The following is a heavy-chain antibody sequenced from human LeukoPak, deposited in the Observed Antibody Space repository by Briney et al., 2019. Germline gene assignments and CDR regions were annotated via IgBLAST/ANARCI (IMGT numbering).Heavy chain of an antibody. CDR3: ARDWVRYFDWSLDYYYYGMDV. D-gene: IGHD3-9*01. J-gene: IGHJ6*02. Sequence: PGGSLRLSCAASGFTFSSYSMNWVRQAPGKGLEWVSSISSSSSYIYYADSVKGRFTISRDNAKNSLYLQMSSLRAEDTAVYYCARDWVRYFDWSLDYYYYGMDVWGQGTTVTVSS. CDR2: ISSSSSYI. V-gene: IGHV3-21*01. CDR1: GFTFSSYS.